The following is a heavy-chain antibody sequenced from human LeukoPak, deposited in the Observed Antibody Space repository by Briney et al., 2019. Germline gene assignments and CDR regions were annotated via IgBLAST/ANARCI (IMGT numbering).Heavy chain of an antibody. Sequence: GGSLRLSCAASGFTFSSYEMNWVRQAPGKGLEWVSFISGSGSSIYYADSVKGRFTISRDNAKNALYLQMNSLRAEDTAVYYCARDISSEYGPLLPLDYWGQGTLVTVSS. CDR1: GFTFSSYE. J-gene: IGHJ4*02. D-gene: IGHD4/OR15-4a*01. CDR2: ISGSGSSI. V-gene: IGHV3-48*03. CDR3: ARDISSEYGPLLPLDY.